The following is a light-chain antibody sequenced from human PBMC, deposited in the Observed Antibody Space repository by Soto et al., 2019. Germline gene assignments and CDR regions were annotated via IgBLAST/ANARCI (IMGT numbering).Light chain of an antibody. CDR1: SSDVGGYNY. CDR3: CSYAGSDILI. Sequence: QSALTQPRSVSGSPGQSVTISCTGTSSDVGGYNYVSWYQRDPGKAPKLIISDVTKRPSGVPDRFSGSKSGNTASLTISGLQAEDEADYDCCSYAGSDILIFGGGTKLTVL. V-gene: IGLV2-11*01. CDR2: DVT. J-gene: IGLJ2*01.